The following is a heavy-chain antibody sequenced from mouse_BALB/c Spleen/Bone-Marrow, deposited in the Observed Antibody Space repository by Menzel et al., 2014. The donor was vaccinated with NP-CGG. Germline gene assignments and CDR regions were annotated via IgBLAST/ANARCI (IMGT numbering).Heavy chain of an antibody. J-gene: IGHJ4*01. D-gene: IGHD3-1*01. V-gene: IGHV1-77*01. CDR1: GYTFTDYV. CDR3: ARGLGLPFYAMDY. CDR2: IYPGSGST. Sequence: VQLQQSGPELVKPGASVKMSCKASGYTFTDYVISWVKQRTGQGLEWIGEIYPGSGSTYYNEKFKGKATLTAGKSSNTAYMQLSSLTSEDSAVYFCARGLGLPFYAMDYWGQGTSVTVSS.